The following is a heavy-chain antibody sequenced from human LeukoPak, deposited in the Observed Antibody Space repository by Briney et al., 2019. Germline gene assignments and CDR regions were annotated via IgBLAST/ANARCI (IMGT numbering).Heavy chain of an antibody. V-gene: IGHV4-59*12. CDR1: GGSISSYY. Sequence: PSETLSLTCTVSGGSISSYYWSWIRQPPGKGLEWIGYIYYSGSTNYNPSLKSRVTISVDTSKNQFSLKLSSVTAADTAVYYCAREYSSGWYRVEYFDYWGQGTLVTVSS. D-gene: IGHD6-19*01. J-gene: IGHJ4*02. CDR3: AREYSSGWYRVEYFDY. CDR2: IYYSGST.